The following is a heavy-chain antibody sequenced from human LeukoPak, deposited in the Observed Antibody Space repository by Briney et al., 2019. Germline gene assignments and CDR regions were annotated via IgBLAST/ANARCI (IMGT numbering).Heavy chain of an antibody. Sequence: PSETLSLTCTVSGGSISSGGYYWSWIRQPPGKGLEWIGYIYHSGSTYYNPSLKSRVTISVDRSKNQFSLKLSSVTAADTAVYYCARAAPAITMVRGLSFWFDPWGQGTLVTVSS. CDR1: GGSISSGGYY. CDR3: ARAAPAITMVRGLSFWFDP. V-gene: IGHV4-30-2*01. J-gene: IGHJ5*02. CDR2: IYHSGST. D-gene: IGHD3-10*01.